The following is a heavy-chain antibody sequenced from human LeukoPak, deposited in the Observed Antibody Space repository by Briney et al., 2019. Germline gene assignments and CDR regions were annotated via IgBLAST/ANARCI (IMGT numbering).Heavy chain of an antibody. Sequence: PGGSLRLSCAASGFTFSSYEMNWVRQAPGKGLEWVSYISSSGSTIYYADSVKGRFTISRDNAKSSLYLQMNSLRAEDTAVYYCARTRGRAFTSHDAFDIWGQGTMVTVSS. V-gene: IGHV3-48*03. CDR2: ISSSGSTI. CDR3: ARTRGRAFTSHDAFDI. CDR1: GFTFSSYE. J-gene: IGHJ3*02.